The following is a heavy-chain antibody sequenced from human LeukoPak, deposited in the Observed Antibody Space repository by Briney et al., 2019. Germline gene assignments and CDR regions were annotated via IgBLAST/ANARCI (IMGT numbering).Heavy chain of an antibody. D-gene: IGHD5-18*01. CDR2: INPNSGGT. CDR3: ARKDLSGYSSLDY. J-gene: IGHJ4*02. Sequence: ASVKVSCKASGYTFTGHYMHWVRQAPGQELEWVGRINPNSGGTNYAQKFQGRVTMTRDTSVSTAYMELSRLTFDDTAVYYCARKDLSGYSSLDYWGQGTLVTVSS. V-gene: IGHV1-2*06. CDR1: GYTFTGHY.